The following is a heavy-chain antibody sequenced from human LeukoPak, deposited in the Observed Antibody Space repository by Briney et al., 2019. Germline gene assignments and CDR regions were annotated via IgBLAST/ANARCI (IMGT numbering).Heavy chain of an antibody. V-gene: IGHV3-66*01. J-gene: IGHJ4*02. Sequence: GGSLRLSCAASGFTFSSYAMSWVRQAPGKGLEWVSVIYSGGSTYYADSVKGRFTISRDNSKNTLYLQMNSLRAEDTAVYYCVREVGTTIDYWGQGTLVTVSS. D-gene: IGHD1-1*01. CDR1: GFTFSSYA. CDR3: VREVGTTIDY. CDR2: IYSGGST.